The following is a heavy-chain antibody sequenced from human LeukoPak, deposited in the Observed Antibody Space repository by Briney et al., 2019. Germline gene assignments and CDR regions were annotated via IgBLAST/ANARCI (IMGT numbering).Heavy chain of an antibody. J-gene: IGHJ4*02. CDR2: IYYSGST. D-gene: IGHD2-21*02. V-gene: IGHV4-39*01. Sequence: SETLSLTCTVSGGSISSSSYYWGWIRQPPGKGLEWIGSIYYSGSTYYNPSLKSRVTISVDTSKNQFSLKLSSVTAADTAVYYCASGDLEFDYWGQGTPVTVSS. CDR1: GGSISSSSYY. CDR3: ASGDLEFDY.